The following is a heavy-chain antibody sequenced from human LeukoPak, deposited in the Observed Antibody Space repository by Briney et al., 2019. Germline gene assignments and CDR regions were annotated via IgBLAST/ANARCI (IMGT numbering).Heavy chain of an antibody. CDR2: ISGDSHST. J-gene: IGHJ6*02. V-gene: IGHV3-43*02. CDR1: GFTFDDYA. Sequence: GGSLSLSCGASGFTFDDYAMHWGRQAPGKGLEWISLISGDSHSTFYADSVKGRFTISRDNSKNSLYLQMNSLRNDDTALYYCARDTEGYIYGYYYYGMDVWGQGTTVTVSS. D-gene: IGHD5-18*01. CDR3: ARDTEGYIYGYYYYGMDV.